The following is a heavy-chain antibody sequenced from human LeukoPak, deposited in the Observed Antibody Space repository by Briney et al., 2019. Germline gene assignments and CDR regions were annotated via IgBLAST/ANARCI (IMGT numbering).Heavy chain of an antibody. D-gene: IGHD3-22*01. V-gene: IGHV4-34*01. J-gene: IGHJ4*02. Sequence: SETLSLTCAVYGGSFSGYYWSWIRQPPGKGLEWIGEINHSGSTNYNPSLKSRVTISVDTSKKQFSLKLSSVTAADTAVYYCVTYYFDSSGPKKNYWGQGTLATVSS. CDR3: VTYYFDSSGPKKNY. CDR1: GGSFSGYY. CDR2: INHSGST.